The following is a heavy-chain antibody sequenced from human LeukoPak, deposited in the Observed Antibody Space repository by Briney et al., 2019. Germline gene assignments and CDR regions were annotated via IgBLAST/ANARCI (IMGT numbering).Heavy chain of an antibody. D-gene: IGHD3-22*01. V-gene: IGHV4-34*01. J-gene: IGHJ4*02. Sequence: SETLSLTCAVYGGSFSGYYWSWIRQPPGKGLEWIGEINHSGSTNYNPSLKSRVTISVDTSKKQFSLKLSSVTAADTAVYYCVTYYFDSSGPKKNYWGQGTLATVSS. CDR3: VTYYFDSSGPKKNY. CDR1: GGSFSGYY. CDR2: INHSGST.